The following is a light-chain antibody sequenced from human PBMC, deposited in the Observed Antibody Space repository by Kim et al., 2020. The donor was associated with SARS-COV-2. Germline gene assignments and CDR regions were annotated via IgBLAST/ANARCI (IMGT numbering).Light chain of an antibody. CDR3: QQFDSRLLT. CDR1: QDIRSA. J-gene: IGKJ4*01. Sequence: IQLTQSPSSLSASVGDRVTVTCRASQDIRSALAWYQQEPGKTPRLLVYDASRLQRGVPSRFSASGSGTDFTLTISSVQPEDFATYYCQQFDSRLLTFGGGTKLEI. V-gene: IGKV1-13*02. CDR2: DAS.